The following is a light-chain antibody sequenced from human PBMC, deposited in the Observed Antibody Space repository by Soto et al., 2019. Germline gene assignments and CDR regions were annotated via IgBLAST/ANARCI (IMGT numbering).Light chain of an antibody. Sequence: DSQMTQTPSSLSASVGDRVTITCRASQSISSYLNWYQQKPGKXPKXXIYAASSLQSGVPSRFSGSGSGTDFTPTISSLQPEDFATYYCQQSYSTLPTFGQGTKVDIK. V-gene: IGKV1-39*01. CDR2: AAS. CDR3: QQSYSTLPT. CDR1: QSISSY. J-gene: IGKJ1*01.